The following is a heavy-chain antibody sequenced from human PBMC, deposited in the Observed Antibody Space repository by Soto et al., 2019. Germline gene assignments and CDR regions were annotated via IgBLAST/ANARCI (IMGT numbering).Heavy chain of an antibody. CDR3: ARAEGGPDYYYGMDV. CDR1: GGTFSSYA. CDR2: IIPIFGTA. J-gene: IGHJ6*02. V-gene: IGHV1-69*13. Sequence: SVKVSCKASGGTFSSYAISWVRKAPGQGLEWMGGIIPIFGTANYAQKFQGRVTITADESTSTAYMELSSLRSEDTAVYYCARAEGGPDYYYGMDVWGQGTTVTVSS. D-gene: IGHD1-26*01.